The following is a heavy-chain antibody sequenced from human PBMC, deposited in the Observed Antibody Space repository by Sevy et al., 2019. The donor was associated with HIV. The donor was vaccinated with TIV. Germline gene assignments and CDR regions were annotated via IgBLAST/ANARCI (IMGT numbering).Heavy chain of an antibody. Sequence: GGSLRLSCAASGFTFSSYWMGWVRQAPGKGLEWVANIKQDGSEKYYVDSVKGRFTISRDNAKNSLYLQMNSLRAEDTAVYYCAREGIAARPYFDYWGQRTLVTVSS. CDR2: IKQDGSEK. D-gene: IGHD6-6*01. CDR1: GFTFSSYW. V-gene: IGHV3-7*03. CDR3: AREGIAARPYFDY. J-gene: IGHJ4*02.